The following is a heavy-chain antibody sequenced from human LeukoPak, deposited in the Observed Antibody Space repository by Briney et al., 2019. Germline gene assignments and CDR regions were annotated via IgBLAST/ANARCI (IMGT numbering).Heavy chain of an antibody. V-gene: IGHV4-39*01. D-gene: IGHD3-3*01. CDR3: ARGDLYYDFWSGYYD. CDR1: GGSISSSSYY. Sequence: SETLSLTCTVSGGSISSSSYYWGWIRQPPGTGLEWIGSIYYSGSTYYDPSLKSRVTISVDTSKNQFSLKLSSVTAADTAVYYCARGDLYYDFWSGYYDWGQGTLVTVSS. J-gene: IGHJ4*02. CDR2: IYYSGST.